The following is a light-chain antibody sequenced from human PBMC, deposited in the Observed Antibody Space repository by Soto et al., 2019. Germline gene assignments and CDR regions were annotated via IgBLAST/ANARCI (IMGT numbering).Light chain of an antibody. CDR2: GAS. J-gene: IGKJ5*01. CDR1: QSVSSIY. Sequence: EIVLTQSPGTQSLSPGERVTLSCRASQSVSSIYLAWYQQKPGQAPRLLIYGASTRATGIPDRFSGSGSGTDLTIAISRLEPEDCEVYFCQHYGSSLITFGQGTRLEIK. CDR3: QHYGSSLIT. V-gene: IGKV3-20*01.